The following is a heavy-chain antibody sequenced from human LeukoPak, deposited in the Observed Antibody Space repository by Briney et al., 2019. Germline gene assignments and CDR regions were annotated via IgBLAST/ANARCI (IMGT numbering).Heavy chain of an antibody. J-gene: IGHJ4*02. CDR1: GYTLSELS. CDR2: FDVAETDK. CDR3: SSSGVEEWQGLHF. D-gene: IGHD3-3*01. Sequence: ASVKVSCKVSGYTLSELSMHWVRQSRGKGLECRGGFDVAETDKIYAQKFQGRVTMTEDTYTDTAYMELNSLSYEDTDVYYCSSSGVEEWQGLHFWGQGTLVTVSS. V-gene: IGHV1-24*01.